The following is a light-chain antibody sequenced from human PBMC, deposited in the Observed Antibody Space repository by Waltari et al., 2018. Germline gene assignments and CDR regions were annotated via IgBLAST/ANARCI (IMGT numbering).Light chain of an antibody. CDR2: KDS. CDR1: ALPKQN. J-gene: IGLJ3*02. Sequence: SYELTQPPSVSVSPGQTARITCSGDALPKQNAYWYQQKPGQAPVLLIYKDSQRPSGIPERFSASSSATTVTLTISGVQAEDEADYYCQSADSSSMYWVFGGGTKLTVL. V-gene: IGLV3-25*03. CDR3: QSADSSSMYWV.